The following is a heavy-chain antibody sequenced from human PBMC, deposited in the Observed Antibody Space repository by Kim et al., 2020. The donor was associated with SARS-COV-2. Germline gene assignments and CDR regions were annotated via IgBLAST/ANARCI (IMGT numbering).Heavy chain of an antibody. V-gene: IGHV3-30*18. J-gene: IGHJ6*02. CDR1: GFTFTSSG. D-gene: IGHD6-13*01. CDR2: ISFDGKRE. CDR3: AKARGRSWYSDYAYSGKDV. Sequence: GGSLRLSCVASGFTFTSSGMHWVRQAPGKGLEWVALISFDGKREYYSDSVKGPFTISRDIPKNTLLLQMISLRVEDSGIYFCAKARGRSWYSDYAYSGKDVWGHGTTVTVSS.